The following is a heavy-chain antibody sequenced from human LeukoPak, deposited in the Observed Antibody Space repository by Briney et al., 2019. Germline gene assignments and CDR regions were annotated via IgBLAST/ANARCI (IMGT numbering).Heavy chain of an antibody. D-gene: IGHD1-1*01. CDR3: ARHGLSGTPYCFDP. CDR1: GGSISSYH. Sequence: SETLSLTCTVSGGSISSYHWSWIRQPPGKGLEWIGYISYIGNTNYNPSLKSRVTISIDTPKNQFSLNLRFVTAADTAVYYCARHGLSGTPYCFDPWGQGALVSVFS. V-gene: IGHV4-59*08. CDR2: ISYIGNT. J-gene: IGHJ5*02.